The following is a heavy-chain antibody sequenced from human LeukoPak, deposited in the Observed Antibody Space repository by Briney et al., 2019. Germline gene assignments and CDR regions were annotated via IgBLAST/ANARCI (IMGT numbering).Heavy chain of an antibody. CDR2: ISAYNGNT. V-gene: IGHV1-18*01. D-gene: IGHD3-10*01. CDR1: GYTFTSYG. J-gene: IGHJ4*02. Sequence: ASVKVSCKASGYTFTSYGISWVRQAPGQGLEWMGWISAYNGNTNYAQKPQGRVTMTTDTSTSTAYMELRSLRSDDTAVYYCARDRHYYGSGSYYYFDYWGQGTLVTVSS. CDR3: ARDRHYYGSGSYYYFDY.